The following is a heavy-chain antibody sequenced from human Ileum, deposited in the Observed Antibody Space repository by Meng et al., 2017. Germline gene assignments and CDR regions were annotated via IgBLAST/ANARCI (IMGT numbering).Heavy chain of an antibody. Sequence: QVQVQAWGAGLVQLSGTLSLTCAVSGGFFSSDNWWSWARKPPGKGLEWIGEISQSGSTNYNPSLKSRVTMSVDKSKNQVSLKLSSVTAADTAVYFCASHDFYSLDSWGQGTLVTVSS. CDR3: ASHDFYSLDS. D-gene: IGHD3/OR15-3a*01. CDR2: ISQSGST. V-gene: IGHV4-4*02. J-gene: IGHJ4*02. CDR1: GGFFSSDNW.